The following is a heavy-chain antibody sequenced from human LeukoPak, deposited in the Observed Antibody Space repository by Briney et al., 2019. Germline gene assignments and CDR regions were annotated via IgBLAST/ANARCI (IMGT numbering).Heavy chain of an antibody. V-gene: IGHV4-59*01. J-gene: IGHJ5*02. CDR3: ARGVITMVRGVISWFDP. Sequence: SETLSPTCTVSGGSISSYYWSWIRQPPGKGLEWIGYIYYSGSTNYNPSLKSRVTISVDTSKNQFSLKLSSVTAADTAVYYCARGVITMVRGVISWFDPWGQGTLVTVSS. CDR1: GGSISSYY. D-gene: IGHD3-10*01. CDR2: IYYSGST.